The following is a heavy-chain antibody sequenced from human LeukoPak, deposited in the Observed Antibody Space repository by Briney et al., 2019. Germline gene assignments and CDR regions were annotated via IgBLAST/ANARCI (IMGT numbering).Heavy chain of an antibody. Sequence: SSETPSLTCSVSGGSISTYYWTWIRQPPGKGLEWIGYIYYSGSTQYNPSLKSRVTMSVETSKNQFSLSLTSVTAADTAVYYCASVGSGSFDSWGQGTLVAVSS. CDR2: IYYSGST. V-gene: IGHV4-59*01. J-gene: IGHJ4*02. CDR1: GGSISTYY. D-gene: IGHD6-19*01. CDR3: ASVGSGSFDS.